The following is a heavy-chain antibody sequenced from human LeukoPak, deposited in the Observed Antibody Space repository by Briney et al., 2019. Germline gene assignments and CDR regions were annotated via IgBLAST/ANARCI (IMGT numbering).Heavy chain of an antibody. J-gene: IGHJ6*03. CDR2: IRYDGSNK. CDR1: GFTFSNAW. D-gene: IGHD4/OR15-4a*01. Sequence: GGSLRLSCAASGFTFSNAWLNWVRQAPGKGLERVAFIRYDGSNKYYADSVKGRFTISRDNSKNTLYLQMNSLRAEDTAVYYCAKIAKAYYYYYYMDVWGEGTTVTISS. CDR3: AKIAKAYYYYYYMDV. V-gene: IGHV3-30*02.